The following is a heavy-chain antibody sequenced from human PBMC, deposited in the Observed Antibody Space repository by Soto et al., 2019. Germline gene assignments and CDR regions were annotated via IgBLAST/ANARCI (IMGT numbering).Heavy chain of an antibody. D-gene: IGHD3-10*01. V-gene: IGHV1-8*01. CDR2: MNPNSGNT. CDR1: GYTFTSYD. Sequence: ASVKVSCKAAGYTFTSYDINWVRQATGRGLEWMGWMNPNSGNTGYTQKFQGRVTMTRNTSISTAYMELSSLRSEDTAVYYCARQKFGDYYYYYYMDVWGKGTTVTVSS. J-gene: IGHJ6*03. CDR3: ARQKFGDYYYYYYMDV.